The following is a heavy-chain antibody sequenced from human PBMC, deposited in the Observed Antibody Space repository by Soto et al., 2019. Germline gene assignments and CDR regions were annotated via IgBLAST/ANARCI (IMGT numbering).Heavy chain of an antibody. CDR1: GYTFTSYG. V-gene: IGHV1-18*04. CDR2: ISAYNGNT. CDR3: ARGDPVTIFGVVFFSY. D-gene: IGHD3-3*01. J-gene: IGHJ1*01. Sequence: PSLKVCCTASGYTFTSYGISWVRQAPGQGLEWMGWISAYNGNTNYAQKLQGRVTMTTDTSTSTAYMELRSLRSDDTAVYYCARGDPVTIFGVVFFSYWGQGIPVTVCS.